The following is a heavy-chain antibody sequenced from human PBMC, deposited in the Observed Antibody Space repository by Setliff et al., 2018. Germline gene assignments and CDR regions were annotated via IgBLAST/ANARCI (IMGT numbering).Heavy chain of an antibody. D-gene: IGHD2-2*01. J-gene: IGHJ5*02. CDR2: IYHDGNT. Sequence: SETLCLTCAVSGVSVNSLTWWSWVRQSPGKGLEWIGHIYHDGNTKSYPSVHFNQSLKSRVTMSVDKSKNHFSLELTSVTAADTAVYYCARGGGGYHAASWGQGILVTVSS. CDR3: ARGGGGYHAAS. CDR1: GVSVNSLTW. V-gene: IGHV4-4*02.